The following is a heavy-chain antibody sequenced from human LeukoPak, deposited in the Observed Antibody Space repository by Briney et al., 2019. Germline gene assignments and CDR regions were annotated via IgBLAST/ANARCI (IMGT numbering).Heavy chain of an antibody. V-gene: IGHV1-69*13. D-gene: IGHD3-22*01. J-gene: IGHJ4*02. Sequence: GASVTVSFKASGGTFNSYAISWVRQAPGQGLEWMGGIIPIFGTANYAQKFQGRVTITADESTSTAYMELSSLRSEDTAVYYCARAKVQDSSGYYSFDYWGQGTLVTVSS. CDR2: IIPIFGTA. CDR3: ARAKVQDSSGYYSFDY. CDR1: GGTFNSYA.